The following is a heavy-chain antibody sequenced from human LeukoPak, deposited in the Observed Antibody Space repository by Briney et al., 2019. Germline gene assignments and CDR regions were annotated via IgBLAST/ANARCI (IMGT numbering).Heavy chain of an antibody. Sequence: GGSLRLSCAASGSTFSSYAMHWVRQAPGKGLEWVAVISYDGSNKYYADSVKGRFTISRDNSKNTLYLQMNSLRAEDTAVYYCAREDIVVVVAATNYFDYWGQGTLVTVSS. CDR3: AREDIVVVVAATNYFDY. J-gene: IGHJ4*02. CDR2: ISYDGSNK. V-gene: IGHV3-30-3*01. CDR1: GSTFSSYA. D-gene: IGHD2-15*01.